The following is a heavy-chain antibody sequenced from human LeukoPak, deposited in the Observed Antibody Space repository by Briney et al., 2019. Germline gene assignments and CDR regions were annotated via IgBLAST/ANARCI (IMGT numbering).Heavy chain of an antibody. Sequence: SQTLSLTCAVSGGSISSGGYSWSWIRQPPGKGLEWIGYIYHSGSTYYNPSLKSRVTISVDRSKNQFSLKQSSVTAADTAVYYCARNKIPPTDAFDIWGQGTMVAVSS. D-gene: IGHD1/OR15-1a*01. CDR1: GGSISSGGYS. V-gene: IGHV4-30-2*01. CDR2: IYHSGST. CDR3: ARNKIPPTDAFDI. J-gene: IGHJ3*02.